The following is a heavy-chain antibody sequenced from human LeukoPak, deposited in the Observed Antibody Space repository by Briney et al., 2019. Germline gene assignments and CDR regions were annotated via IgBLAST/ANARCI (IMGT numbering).Heavy chain of an antibody. V-gene: IGHV3-23*01. J-gene: IGHJ4*02. CDR3: AKGAASRGYTYVAN. CDR1: AFTFRSYA. CDR2: VSGSGGST. D-gene: IGHD5-18*01. Sequence: PGGSLRLSYAASAFTFRSYAMIWVRQAPGKGLEWVSTVSGSGGSTYYADSVKGRFTISRDNSNNTLYLQMNSLRAEDTAVYYCAKGAASRGYTYVANWGQGTLVTVSS.